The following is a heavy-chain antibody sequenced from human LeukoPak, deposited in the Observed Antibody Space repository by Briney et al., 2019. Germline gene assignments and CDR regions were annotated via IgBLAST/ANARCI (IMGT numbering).Heavy chain of an antibody. J-gene: IGHJ4*02. CDR2: ISGNGGRT. CDR1: GFTFNNYA. Sequence: GGSLRLSCAASGFTFNNYAMSWVRQAPGKGLEWVAAISGNGGRTYYRDSVKGRFTISRDNPKNTLYLLMNSLSAEDTALYYCAKEQASSGYFDYWGQGTLVTVSS. D-gene: IGHD3-10*01. V-gene: IGHV3-23*01. CDR3: AKEQASSGYFDY.